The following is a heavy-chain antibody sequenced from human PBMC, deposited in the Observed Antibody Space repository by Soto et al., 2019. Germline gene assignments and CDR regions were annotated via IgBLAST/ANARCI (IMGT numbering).Heavy chain of an antibody. D-gene: IGHD3-16*01. Sequence: SETLSLPCTVSGGSISSYYWSWIRQPPGKGLEWIGYIYYSGSTNYNPSLKSRVTISVDTSKNQFSLKLSSVTAAGTAVYYCARVRGDYADYWGQGTLVTVSS. V-gene: IGHV4-59*01. J-gene: IGHJ4*02. CDR2: IYYSGST. CDR3: ARVRGDYADY. CDR1: GGSISSYY.